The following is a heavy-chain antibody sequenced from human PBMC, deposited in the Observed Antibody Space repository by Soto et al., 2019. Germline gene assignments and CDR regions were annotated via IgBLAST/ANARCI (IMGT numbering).Heavy chain of an antibody. CDR3: VKGRTWASGSDY. V-gene: IGHV3-48*01. Sequence: GGSLRLSCAASGFTFSSYSMNWVRQAPGKGLEWVSYISSSSSTIYYADSVKGRFTISRDNAKNSLYLQMSSLAVEDTAVYYCVKGRTWASGSDYGGKEPLVTFPS. CDR1: GFTFSSYS. J-gene: IGHJ4*02. CDR2: ISSSSSTI. D-gene: IGHD2-2*01.